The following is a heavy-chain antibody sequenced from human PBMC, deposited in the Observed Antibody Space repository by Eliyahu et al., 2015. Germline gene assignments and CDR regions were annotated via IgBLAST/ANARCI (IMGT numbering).Heavy chain of an antibody. J-gene: IGHJ4*02. V-gene: IGHV4-61*08. CDR1: GGSVXXVGXH. Sequence: QVQLQESGPGLVKXSETLSLSCTVXGGSVXXVGXHWNWIRQAPGKGLEWIGYVYXSGSTSYNPSLKSRVTISVDTSKNQFSLKLTSVTAADTAVYYCARSDYAIDYWGQGTLVTVSS. D-gene: IGHD4-17*01. CDR3: ARSDYAIDY. CDR2: VYXSGST.